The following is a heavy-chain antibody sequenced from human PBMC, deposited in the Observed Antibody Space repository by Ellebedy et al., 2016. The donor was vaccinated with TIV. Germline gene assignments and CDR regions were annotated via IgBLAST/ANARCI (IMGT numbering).Heavy chain of an antibody. CDR3: VRDYLGHASATTDY. Sequence: GGSLRLXXAASGFRFSTFAMSWVRQAPGKGLEWVATISGAGGHTLSADSVKGRFTISRDNSRNTLYLEMNKMTTEDTAVYYCVRDYLGHASATTDYWGQGTRVTVSS. V-gene: IGHV3-23*01. CDR1: GFRFSTFA. J-gene: IGHJ4*02. D-gene: IGHD1-1*01. CDR2: ISGAGGHT.